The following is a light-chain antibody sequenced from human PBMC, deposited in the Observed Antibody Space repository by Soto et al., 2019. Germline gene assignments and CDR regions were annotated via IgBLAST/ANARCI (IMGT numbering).Light chain of an antibody. CDR2: GAS. Sequence: DILMTQSPSSLSASVGDRVNIPCRASQNITTYLNWYQQQPGKAAKLLIYGASILQSGVPSRFSGSRAGTDFTLTSSGLQLEDFATYYCQQSYATLRGRFGQGTNVDIK. CDR3: QQSYATLRGR. J-gene: IGKJ1*01. V-gene: IGKV1-39*01. CDR1: QNITTY.